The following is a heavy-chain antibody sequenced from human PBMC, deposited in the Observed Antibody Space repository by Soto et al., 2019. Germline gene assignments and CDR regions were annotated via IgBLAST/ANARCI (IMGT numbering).Heavy chain of an antibody. D-gene: IGHD1-20*01. CDR1: GFSLTSPGMC. V-gene: IGHV2-70*13. J-gene: IGHJ6*02. Sequence: SGPTLVNPTETLTLTCTFSGFSLTSPGMCVSWIRQPPGKALEWLALIERDDDDKYYSTSLKTRPTISKDTRKNQMVLTMANMDPAGTGTYYCARSIRGPRRFNGMDVWGQGTTVTVSS. CDR3: ARSIRGPRRFNGMDV. CDR2: IERDDDDK.